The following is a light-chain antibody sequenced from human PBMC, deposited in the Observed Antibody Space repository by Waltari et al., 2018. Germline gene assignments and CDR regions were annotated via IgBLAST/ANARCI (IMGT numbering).Light chain of an antibody. CDR1: ASNIGRYT. J-gene: IGLJ1*01. CDR3: AVWDDSLDGYV. V-gene: IGLV1-44*01. CDR2: RND. Sequence: QSVVTQPPSASGTPGQRVTISCSGSASNIGRYTVNWYQQLPGTAPKLLIYRNDQRPSWCPDRFACSKSGTSASLAISWLQPEDEADYYCAVWDDSLDGYVFATGTTVTVL.